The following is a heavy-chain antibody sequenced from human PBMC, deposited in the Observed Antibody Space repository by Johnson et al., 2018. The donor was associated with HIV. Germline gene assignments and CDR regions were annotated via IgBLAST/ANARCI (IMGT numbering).Heavy chain of an antibody. CDR3: AKDGDWDTVAHAFDI. CDR1: GFSVSSKY. V-gene: IGHV3-23*04. CDR2: INWNGGST. J-gene: IGHJ3*02. Sequence: VQLVESGGGVVQPGRSLRLSCAASGFSVSSKYMSWVRQAPGKGLEWVSGINWNGGSTGYADSVKGRFTISRDNSKNTLYLQMNSLRAEDTAVYYCAKDGDWDTVAHAFDIWGQGTMVTVSS. D-gene: IGHD5-12*01.